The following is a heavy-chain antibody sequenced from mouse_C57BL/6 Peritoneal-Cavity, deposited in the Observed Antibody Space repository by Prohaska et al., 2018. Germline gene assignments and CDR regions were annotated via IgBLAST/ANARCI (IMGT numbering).Heavy chain of an antibody. CDR2: INSDGSAI. V-gene: IGHV11-2*01. D-gene: IGHD3-1*01. CDR1: GFTFSGFW. Sequence: EVQLLETGGGLVQPGGSRGLSCEGSGFTFSGFWMSWVRQTHGKTLEWIGDINSDGSAINYAPSIKDRFTIFRDNDKSTRYLQISNVRSEETATYFCMRYGPYWYFDVWGTGTTVTVSS. J-gene: IGHJ1*03. CDR3: MRYGPYWYFDV.